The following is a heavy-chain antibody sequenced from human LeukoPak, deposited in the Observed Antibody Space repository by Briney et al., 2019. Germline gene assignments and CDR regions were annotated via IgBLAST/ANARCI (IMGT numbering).Heavy chain of an antibody. V-gene: IGHV3-23*01. CDR3: AKGTGDMGYYFDY. D-gene: IGHD1-1*01. CDR1: GFTFSNYA. CDR2: IRVSDET. Sequence: GGSLRLSCAASGFTFSNYAMNWVRQAPGKGLEGVSGIRVSDETYYADSVKGRFTISRANSENTLYLQMSGLRAEDTAVYYCAKGTGDMGYYFDYWGQGTLVTVSS. J-gene: IGHJ4*02.